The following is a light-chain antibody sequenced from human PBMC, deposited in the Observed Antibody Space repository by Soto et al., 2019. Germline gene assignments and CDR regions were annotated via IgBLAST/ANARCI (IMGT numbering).Light chain of an antibody. CDR1: QSVRSY. J-gene: IGKJ4*01. CDR2: DAS. CDR3: QQRSDWPST. V-gene: IGKV3-11*01. Sequence: EIVLTQSPVTLSLSPGESATLSCRASQSVRSYLAWYQQKPGQAPRLLIYDASSRAAGIPTRFSGSGSGTDFTLTISSLEPEDFALYYCQQRSDWPSTFGGGTKVEIK.